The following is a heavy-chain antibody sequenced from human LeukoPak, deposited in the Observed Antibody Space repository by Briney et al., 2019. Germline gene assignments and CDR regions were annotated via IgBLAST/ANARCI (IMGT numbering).Heavy chain of an antibody. CDR3: ARGEGIAAAEYYFDY. V-gene: IGHV4-59*01. D-gene: IGHD6-13*01. J-gene: IGHJ4*02. CDR2: IYYSGST. CDR1: GGSISSYY. Sequence: PSETLSLTCTVSGGSISSYYWSWIRQPPGKGLEWIGYIYYSGSTNYNPSLKSRVTISVDTSKNQFSLKLSSVTAADTAVYYCARGEGIAAAEYYFDYWGQGTLVTVSS.